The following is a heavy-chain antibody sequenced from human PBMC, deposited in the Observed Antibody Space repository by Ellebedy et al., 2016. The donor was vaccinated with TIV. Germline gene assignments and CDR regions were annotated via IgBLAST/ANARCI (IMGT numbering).Heavy chain of an antibody. CDR1: GGSISGGGYS. Sequence: MPSETLSLTCAVSGGSISGGGYSWSWVRQPAGKGLEWIGHISHSGTTNYNPSLKSQVTISVDKSKNQFSLRLSSVTAADTAMYYCARRQAYGDYEYAFDIWGQGTMVTVSS. D-gene: IGHD4-17*01. J-gene: IGHJ3*02. V-gene: IGHV4-30-2*01. CDR3: ARRQAYGDYEYAFDI. CDR2: ISHSGTT.